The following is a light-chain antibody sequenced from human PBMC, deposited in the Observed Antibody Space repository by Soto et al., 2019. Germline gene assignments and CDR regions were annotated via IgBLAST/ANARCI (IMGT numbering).Light chain of an antibody. Sequence: EIVSTQSPATLSVAPGERATLSFRASQSVSSNFAWYQQKPRQAPRLLIYGASTRATGIPARFSGSGSGTEFTLTISSLQSEDFAVYYCQQYNNWWTFGQGTKVDI. V-gene: IGKV3-15*01. CDR2: GAS. CDR3: QQYNNWWT. J-gene: IGKJ1*01. CDR1: QSVSSN.